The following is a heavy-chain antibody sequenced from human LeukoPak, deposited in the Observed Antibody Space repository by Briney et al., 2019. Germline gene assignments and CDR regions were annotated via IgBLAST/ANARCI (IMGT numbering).Heavy chain of an antibody. V-gene: IGHV1-69*05. D-gene: IGHD1-20*01. Sequence: GASVKVSCKASGGTFSSYAISWVRQAPGQGLEWMGGIIPIFATTDYAQKFQGRVTMTRDMSTSTVYMEVSSLRSEDTAVYYCARERTSITRTGFDYWGQGTLVTVSS. CDR2: IIPIFATT. CDR1: GGTFSSYA. CDR3: ARERTSITRTGFDY. J-gene: IGHJ4*02.